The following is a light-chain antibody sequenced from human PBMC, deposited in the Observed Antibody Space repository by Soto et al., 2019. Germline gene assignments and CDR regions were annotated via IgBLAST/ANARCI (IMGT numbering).Light chain of an antibody. CDR2: GGS. CDR3: WSYAGSSTFVV. J-gene: IGLJ2*01. CDR1: SSDVGSYNL. Sequence: QSALTQPAAVSGAPGQSITISCTGTSSDVGSYNLVSWYQQHPGKAPKLMIYGGSKRPSGVSNRFSGSKSGNTASLTISGLQAEDEADYYCWSYAGSSTFVVFGGGTKLTVL. V-gene: IGLV2-23*01.